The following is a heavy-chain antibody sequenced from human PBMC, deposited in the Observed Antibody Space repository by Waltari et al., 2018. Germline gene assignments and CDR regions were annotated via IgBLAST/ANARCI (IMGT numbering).Heavy chain of an antibody. CDR3: ARDQGWDWNDAGPVNWFDP. Sequence: QVQLQESGPGLVKPSETLSLTCTVSGGSVSSGSYYWSWIRQPPGQGLEWIGYIYYSGSTNYNPSLKSRVTISVDTSKNQFSLKLSSVTAADTAVYYCARDQGWDWNDAGPVNWFDPWGQGTLVTVSS. CDR2: IYYSGST. V-gene: IGHV4-61*01. J-gene: IGHJ5*02. D-gene: IGHD1-1*01. CDR1: GGSVSSGSYY.